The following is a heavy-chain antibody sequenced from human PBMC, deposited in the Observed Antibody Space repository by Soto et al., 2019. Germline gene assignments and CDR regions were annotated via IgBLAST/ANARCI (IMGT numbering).Heavy chain of an antibody. Sequence: ASVKVSCKVSGYTLTELSMHWVRQAPGKGLEWMGGFDPEDGETIYAQKFQGRVTMTEDTSTDTAYMELSSLRSEDTAVYYCATGTIFGVVSDAPAGDAYWYFDLWGRGTLVTVSS. D-gene: IGHD3-3*01. J-gene: IGHJ2*01. CDR3: ATGTIFGVVSDAPAGDAYWYFDL. V-gene: IGHV1-24*01. CDR2: FDPEDGET. CDR1: GYTLTELS.